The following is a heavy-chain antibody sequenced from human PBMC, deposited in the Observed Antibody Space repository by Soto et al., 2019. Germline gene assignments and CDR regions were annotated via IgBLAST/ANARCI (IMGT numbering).Heavy chain of an antibody. V-gene: IGHV5-51*01. Sequence: GESLKISCNGSGYSFTSYWIGWVRQMPGKGLEWMGIIYPGDSDTRYSPSFQGQVTISADKSISTAYLQWSSLKASDTAMYYCARHYCSSTSCYPVYYYYYGMDVWGQGTTVTVYS. CDR3: ARHYCSSTSCYPVYYYYYGMDV. CDR2: IYPGDSDT. D-gene: IGHD2-2*01. J-gene: IGHJ6*02. CDR1: GYSFTSYW.